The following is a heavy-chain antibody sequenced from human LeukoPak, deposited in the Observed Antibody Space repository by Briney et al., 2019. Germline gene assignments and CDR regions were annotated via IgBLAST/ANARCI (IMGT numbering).Heavy chain of an antibody. D-gene: IGHD6-25*01. V-gene: IGHV4-59*08. CDR2: IYYSGST. CDR3: ARQNSGARLNV. Sequence: PSETLSLTCTVSGDSMSSYYWSWIRQPPGKGLEWIGHIYYSGSTDYNPSLKSRLTISVDTSKNQFSLQLSSVTAADTAEYFCARQNSGARLNVWGQGTTVTVSS. CDR1: GDSMSSYY. J-gene: IGHJ6*02.